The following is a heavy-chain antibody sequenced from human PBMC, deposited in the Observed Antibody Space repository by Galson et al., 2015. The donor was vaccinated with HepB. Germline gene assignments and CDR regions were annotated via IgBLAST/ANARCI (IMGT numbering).Heavy chain of an antibody. CDR1: GYIFSSHG. CDR2: TSPHYEKT. CDR3: ARDPLSRLYNSGRNWFDS. V-gene: IGHV1-18*01. Sequence: SVKVSCKAFGYIFSSHGINWLRQAPGQGLEWMGWTSPHYEKTEYAQKFQGRVTMTTDTSTNTAHMELRSLTSDDTAIYYCARDPLSRLYNSGRNWFDSWGQGTLVTVSS. J-gene: IGHJ5*01. D-gene: IGHD3-22*01.